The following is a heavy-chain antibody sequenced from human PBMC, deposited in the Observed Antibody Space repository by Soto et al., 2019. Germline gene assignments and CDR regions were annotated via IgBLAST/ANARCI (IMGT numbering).Heavy chain of an antibody. V-gene: IGHV4-4*02. J-gene: IGHJ4*02. Sequence: QVQLQESGPGLVKPSGTLSLTCAVSGGSINSRYWWSWVRQSPGKGLEWIGEIYHSGSTSYNRSLKSRVTLAVQKSKHQFSPNLSAVTAAATAVYYCARDQNGSGNYYTRYFDYWGQGTLVTVSS. D-gene: IGHD3-10*01. CDR3: ARDQNGSGNYYTRYFDY. CDR2: IYHSGST. CDR1: GGSINSRYW.